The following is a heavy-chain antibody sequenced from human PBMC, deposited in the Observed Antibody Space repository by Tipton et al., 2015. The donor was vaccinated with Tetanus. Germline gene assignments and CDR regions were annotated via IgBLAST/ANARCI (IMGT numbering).Heavy chain of an antibody. V-gene: IGHV5-51*01. J-gene: IGHJ2*01. D-gene: IGHD3-3*01. CDR2: IDPRDSEA. CDR1: GYNFSHYS. CDR3: ARRRSAVLSGGYHWYFDL. Sequence: QLVQSGADVKKPGESLKISCQISGYNFSHYSIGWVRQMPGKGLEWVGIIDPRDSEARYGPSFQGQVIISADKSISTTFLQWGSLTASDTAIYYCARRRSAVLSGGYHWYFDLWGRGTLVGVSS.